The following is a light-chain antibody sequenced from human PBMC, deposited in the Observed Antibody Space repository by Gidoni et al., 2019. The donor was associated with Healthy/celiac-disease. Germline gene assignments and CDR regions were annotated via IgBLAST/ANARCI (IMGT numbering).Light chain of an antibody. CDR1: QSISSW. CDR2: DAS. Sequence: DIQMTQSPSTLSASVGARVTITCRASQSISSWLAWYQQKPGKAPKLLIDDASSLESGVPSRFSGSGSGTEFTLTISSLQPDDFSTYYCQQYNSYSTFGQGTKVEIK. J-gene: IGKJ1*01. CDR3: QQYNSYST. V-gene: IGKV1-5*01.